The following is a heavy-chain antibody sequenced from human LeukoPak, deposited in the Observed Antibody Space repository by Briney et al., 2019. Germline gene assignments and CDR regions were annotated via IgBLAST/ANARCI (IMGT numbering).Heavy chain of an antibody. Sequence: GGSLRLSCAASGFTFSSFGIHWVRQAPGKGLEWVAFIRYDGSNKYYADSVKGRFTISRDNPKNTLYLQMSSLRAEDTAVYYCATKAVAGNNNWFDPWGQGTLVTVSS. CDR2: IRYDGSNK. J-gene: IGHJ5*02. D-gene: IGHD6-19*01. CDR3: ATKAVAGNNNWFDP. V-gene: IGHV3-30*02. CDR1: GFTFSSFG.